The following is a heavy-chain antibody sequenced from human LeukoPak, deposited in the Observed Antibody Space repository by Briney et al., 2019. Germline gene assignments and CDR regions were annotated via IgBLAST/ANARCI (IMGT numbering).Heavy chain of an antibody. V-gene: IGHV3-7*01. CDR2: IKQDGSEK. CDR1: GFTFSSYW. CDR3: ARLSHYYYMDV. D-gene: IGHD3-16*02. J-gene: IGHJ6*03. Sequence: PGGSLRLSCAASGFTFSSYWMSWVRKAPGKGLEWVANIKQDGSEKYYVDSVKGRFTISRDNAKNSLYLQMNSLRAEDTAVYYCARLSHYYYMDVWGKGTTVTISS.